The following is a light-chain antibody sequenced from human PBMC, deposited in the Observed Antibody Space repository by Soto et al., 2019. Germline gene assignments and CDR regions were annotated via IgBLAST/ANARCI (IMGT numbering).Light chain of an antibody. CDR2: AAT. Sequence: DIQMTQSPSSLSASVGDRVTITCRASQSISSYLNWYQQKPGEVPKLLIYAATNLQSGVPSRFSGSGSGTEFTLTISSVQPDDFATYYCQQYKSYPLTFGGGTKVDIK. CDR1: QSISSY. CDR3: QQYKSYPLT. V-gene: IGKV1-39*01. J-gene: IGKJ4*01.